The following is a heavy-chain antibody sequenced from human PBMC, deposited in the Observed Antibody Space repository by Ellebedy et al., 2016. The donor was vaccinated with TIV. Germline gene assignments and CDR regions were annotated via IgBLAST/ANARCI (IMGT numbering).Heavy chain of an antibody. CDR2: INPNSGVT. CDR3: ARTLGYCSDLSCPGMDV. CDR1: GNTFDGFS. D-gene: IGHD2-15*01. V-gene: IGHV1-2*02. Sequence: AASVKVSCKASGNTFDGFSIQWVRQAPGQGLEWMGWINPNSGVTIFAQKFRGRVSMTRDSSISTIYMELSSLTSDDTAVYFCARTLGYCSDLSCPGMDVWGQGTTVTVSS. J-gene: IGHJ6*02.